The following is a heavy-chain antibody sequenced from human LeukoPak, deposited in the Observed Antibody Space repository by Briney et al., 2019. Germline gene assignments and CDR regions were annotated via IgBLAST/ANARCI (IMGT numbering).Heavy chain of an antibody. Sequence: SETLSLTCAVYGGSFSGYYWSWIRQPPGKGLEWIGEINHSGSTNYNPSLKSRVTISVDTSKNQFSLKLSSVTAADTAVYYCARRAPYYGSGSYYSLSTPFDYWVQGTLVTVSS. CDR1: GGSFSGYY. D-gene: IGHD3-10*01. CDR3: ARRAPYYGSGSYYSLSTPFDY. J-gene: IGHJ4*02. V-gene: IGHV4-34*01. CDR2: INHSGST.